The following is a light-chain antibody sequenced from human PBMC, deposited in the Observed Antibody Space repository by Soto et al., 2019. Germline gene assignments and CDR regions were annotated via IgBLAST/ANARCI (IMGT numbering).Light chain of an antibody. CDR3: SSYAGSSNV. CDR2: EVN. Sequence: QSALTQPPSASGSPGQSVAISCTGTSSDVGGYNYVSWYQQHPGKAPKLMIYEVNKRPSGVPDRFSGSKSGNTASLTVSGLQAEDEADYYCSSYAGSSNVVGTGTKVTDL. CDR1: SSDVGGYNY. V-gene: IGLV2-8*01. J-gene: IGLJ1*01.